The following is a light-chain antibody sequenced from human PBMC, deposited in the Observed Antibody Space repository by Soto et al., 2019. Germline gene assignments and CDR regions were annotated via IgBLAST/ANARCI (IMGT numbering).Light chain of an antibody. Sequence: QSVLTQPPSASGSPGQSVTISCTGTSSDVGGYNYVSWYQQHPGKAPKLMIYEVTERPSGVPDRFSGSKSGNTASLTVSGLQAEDEADYYCSSYADSDSLVFGGGTQLTVL. J-gene: IGLJ2*01. CDR1: SSDVGGYNY. CDR3: SSYADSDSLV. CDR2: EVT. V-gene: IGLV2-8*01.